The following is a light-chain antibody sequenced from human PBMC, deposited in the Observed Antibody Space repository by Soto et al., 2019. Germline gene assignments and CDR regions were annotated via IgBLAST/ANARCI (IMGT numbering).Light chain of an antibody. CDR3: QQYHTYLT. CDR2: DAS. V-gene: IGKV1-5*01. CDR1: YSISSW. J-gene: IGKJ4*01. Sequence: DIQMTQSPSTLSASVGDRVTITCRASYSISSWLAGNRQRPGRAPKLLIYDASSLETGVPSRFSGSGSGTEFTLTISSLQPDDFATYHCQQYHTYLTFGGGTKVEI.